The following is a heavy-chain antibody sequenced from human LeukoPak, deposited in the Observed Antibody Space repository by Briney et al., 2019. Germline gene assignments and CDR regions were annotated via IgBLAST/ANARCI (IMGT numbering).Heavy chain of an antibody. CDR1: GASIHSNSYY. CDR2: IFYSGTT. V-gene: IGHV4-39*01. Sequence: SETLSLTCTVSGASIHSNSYYWGWIRQPPGKGLDWIGSIFYSGTTYYNPSLKSRVTISVGTSKNQFSLKLTSVTAADTAVYYCARGLHAFDIWGQGTMVTVSS. J-gene: IGHJ3*02. CDR3: ARGLHAFDI.